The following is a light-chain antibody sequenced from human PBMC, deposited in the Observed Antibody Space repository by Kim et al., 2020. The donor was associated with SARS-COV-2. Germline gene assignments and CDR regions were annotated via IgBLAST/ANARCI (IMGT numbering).Light chain of an antibody. CDR1: NNDIGGYDF. V-gene: IGLV2-14*03. J-gene: IGLJ3*02. Sequence: QSALTQPASVSGSPGQSITFSCNGTNNDIGGYDFVSWYQQHPGKAPKLIIYNVRQRPSRVSTRFSGSKSGYTASLTISGLQSEDEAEYSCSSFTSSSTLVFGGGTKVTVL. CDR2: NVR. CDR3: SSFTSSSTLV.